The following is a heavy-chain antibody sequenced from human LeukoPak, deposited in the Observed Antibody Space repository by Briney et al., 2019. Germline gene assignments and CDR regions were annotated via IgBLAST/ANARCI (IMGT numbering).Heavy chain of an antibody. Sequence: SETLSLTCTVSGGSISSYYWSWIRQPPGKGLEWIGYIYTSGSTNYNPSLKSRVTISVDTSRNQFSLKLSSVTAADTAVYYCARLPPLYSSGWHNYFDYWGQGTLVTVSS. CDR3: ARLPPLYSSGWHNYFDY. CDR1: GGSISSYY. V-gene: IGHV4-4*09. J-gene: IGHJ4*02. D-gene: IGHD6-19*01. CDR2: IYTSGST.